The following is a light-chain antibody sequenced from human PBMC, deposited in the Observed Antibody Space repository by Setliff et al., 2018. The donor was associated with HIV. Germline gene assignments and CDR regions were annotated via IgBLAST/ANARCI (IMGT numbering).Light chain of an antibody. CDR2: EVN. J-gene: IGLJ1*01. CDR1: SSDVGGYNF. V-gene: IGLV2-14*01. Sequence: QSALTQPASVSGSPRQSITISCTGTSSDVGGYNFVPWYQLHPGKAPKLMIYEVNYRPSGVSDRFSGAKSGITASLTISGLQAEDEADYYCSSYTSRGTLVFGTGTKVTVL. CDR3: SSYTSRGTLV.